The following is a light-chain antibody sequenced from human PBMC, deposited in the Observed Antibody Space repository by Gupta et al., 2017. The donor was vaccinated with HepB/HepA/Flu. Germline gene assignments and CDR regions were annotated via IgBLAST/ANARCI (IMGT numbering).Light chain of an antibody. Sequence: VGDRVTITCRASQDINSYLIWYQQKPGKAPNLLIYTASTLQGGVPSRFSGSGSGTEFTLTISSLQPEDFATYYCQQFNSYPITFGQGTRLDIK. V-gene: IGKV1-9*01. CDR2: TAS. J-gene: IGKJ5*01. CDR1: QDINSY. CDR3: QQFNSYPIT.